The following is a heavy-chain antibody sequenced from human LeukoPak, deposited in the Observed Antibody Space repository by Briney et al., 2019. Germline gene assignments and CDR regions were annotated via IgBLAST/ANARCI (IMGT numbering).Heavy chain of an antibody. J-gene: IGHJ4*02. V-gene: IGHV3-30*02. CDR2: IRYDGSNK. CDR3: AMGDIVVVVARY. Sequence: PGGSLRLSCAASGFTFSSYGMHWLRQAPGKGLEWVAFIRYDGSNKYYTDSGKGRFTISRDNSKNTLYLQMNSLRAEDTAVYYCAMGDIVVVVARYWGQGTLVTVSS. CDR1: GFTFSSYG. D-gene: IGHD2-15*01.